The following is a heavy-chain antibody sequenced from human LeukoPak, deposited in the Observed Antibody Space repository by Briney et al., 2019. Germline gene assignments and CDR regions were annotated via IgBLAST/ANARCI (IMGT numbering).Heavy chain of an antibody. Sequence: GGSLRLSCAASGFTFSSYEMNWVRQAPGKGLEWVSSISSSSSYIYYADSVKGRFTISRDNAKNSLYLQMNSLRAEDTAVYYCARHFVEWELPWFDPWGQGTLVTVSS. CDR2: ISSSSSYI. CDR1: GFTFSSYE. V-gene: IGHV3-21*01. J-gene: IGHJ5*02. D-gene: IGHD1-26*01. CDR3: ARHFVEWELPWFDP.